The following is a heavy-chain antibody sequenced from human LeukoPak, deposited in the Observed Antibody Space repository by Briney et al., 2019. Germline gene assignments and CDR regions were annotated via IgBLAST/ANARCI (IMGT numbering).Heavy chain of an antibody. CDR2: MNPNSGNT. D-gene: IGHD4-17*01. V-gene: IGHV1-8*01. CDR3: ARGPVYDYGTDY. CDR1: GYTFTSYD. J-gene: IGHJ4*02. Sequence: ASVKVSCNASGYTFTSYDINWVRQATGQGLEWMGWMNPNSGNTGYAQKFQGRVTMTRNTSISTAYMELSSLRSEDTAVYYCARGPVYDYGTDYWGQGTLVTVSS.